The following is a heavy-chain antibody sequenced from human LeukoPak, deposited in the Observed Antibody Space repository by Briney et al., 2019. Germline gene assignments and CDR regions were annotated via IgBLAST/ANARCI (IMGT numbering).Heavy chain of an antibody. CDR1: GFTFTRHA. V-gene: IGHV3-30-3*01. J-gene: IGHJ5*02. CDR2: LSYDGSNK. Sequence: GGSLRLSCAASGFTFTRHAMHWVRQAPGKGLEWVAVLSYDGSNKYYSNSVKGRFTISRDNSKNTLYLQMNSLTYEDTAVYYCARDVSYQYGAATNNWFDPWGQGTMVTVSS. D-gene: IGHD4/OR15-4a*01. CDR3: ARDVSYQYGAATNNWFDP.